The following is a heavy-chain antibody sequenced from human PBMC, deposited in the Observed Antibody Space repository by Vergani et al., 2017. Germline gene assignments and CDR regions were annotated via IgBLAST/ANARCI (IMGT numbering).Heavy chain of an antibody. Sequence: EVQLVESGGGLVQPGRSLRLSCAASGFTFDDYAMHWVRQAPGKGLEWVSGISWNSGSIGYADSVKGRFTISRDNAKNSLYLQMNSLRAEDTAVYYCARGSWEYYYDSSGYYGPHYFDYWGQGTLVTVSS. D-gene: IGHD3-22*01. V-gene: IGHV3-9*01. CDR2: ISWNSGSI. CDR1: GFTFDDYA. CDR3: ARGSWEYYYDSSGYYGPHYFDY. J-gene: IGHJ4*02.